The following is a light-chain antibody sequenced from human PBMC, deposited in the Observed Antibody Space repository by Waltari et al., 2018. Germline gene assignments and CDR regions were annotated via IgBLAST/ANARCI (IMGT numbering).Light chain of an antibody. J-gene: IGLJ2*01. CDR1: ISNIGSNT. CDR2: SND. V-gene: IGLV1-44*01. CDR3: AAWDDSLGGPV. Sequence: QSLLTQPPSASGTPGQRVTISCSGGISNIGSNTINWYRQFPGTAPKVLIYSNDQRTSGGPGRFSGSESGTSASLAISGLQSEDEADYYCAAWDDSLGGPVFGGGTKLTVL.